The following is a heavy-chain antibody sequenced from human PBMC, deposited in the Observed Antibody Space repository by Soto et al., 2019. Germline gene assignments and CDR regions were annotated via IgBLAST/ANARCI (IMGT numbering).Heavy chain of an antibody. CDR3: ARGRKKDYYDSSGYHSLGRSMDV. CDR1: GGSISSGDYY. CDR2: IYYSGST. Sequence: QVQLQESGPGLVKPSQTLSLTCTVSGGSISSGDYYWSWIRQPPGKGLEWIGYIYYSGSTYYNPSLKSRVTISVDTSKNQFSLKLSSVTAADTAVYYCARGRKKDYYDSSGYHSLGRSMDVWGQGTTVTVSS. V-gene: IGHV4-30-4*01. J-gene: IGHJ6*02. D-gene: IGHD3-22*01.